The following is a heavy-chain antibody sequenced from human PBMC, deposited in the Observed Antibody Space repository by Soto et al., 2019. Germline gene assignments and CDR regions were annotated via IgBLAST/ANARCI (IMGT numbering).Heavy chain of an antibody. Sequence: PGGSLRLSCAASGFTFSSYSMNWVRQAPGKGLEWVSSISSSSSYIYYADSVKGRFTISRDNAKNSLYLQMNSLRAEDTAVYYCARDPAPNIAARPDNYWGQGTLVTVSS. D-gene: IGHD6-6*01. V-gene: IGHV3-21*01. CDR3: ARDPAPNIAARPDNY. CDR1: GFTFSSYS. J-gene: IGHJ4*02. CDR2: ISSSSSYI.